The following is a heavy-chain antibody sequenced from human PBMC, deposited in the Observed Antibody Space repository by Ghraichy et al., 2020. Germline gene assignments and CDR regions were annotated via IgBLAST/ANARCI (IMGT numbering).Heavy chain of an antibody. J-gene: IGHJ6*02. D-gene: IGHD4-23*01. Sequence: GESLNISCAASGFTVSSNYMSWVRQAPGKGLEWVSVIYSGGSTYYADSVKGRFTISRDNAQNSLYLQMNSLRDDDTAVYYCAGASSVVRFYYYAGMDVWGQGTTVTVSS. CDR1: GFTVSSNY. CDR2: IYSGGST. V-gene: IGHV3-66*01. CDR3: AGASSVVRFYYYAGMDV.